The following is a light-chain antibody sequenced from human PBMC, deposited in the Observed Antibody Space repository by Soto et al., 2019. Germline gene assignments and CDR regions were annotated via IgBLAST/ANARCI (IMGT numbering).Light chain of an antibody. V-gene: IGKV2-30*01. CDR1: HSXVYSDGNTY. CDR3: MQASHWPWT. CDR2: QVS. Sequence: DVVMTQSPLSLPVTLGRPSSISFMSIHSXVYSDGNTYLTWFQQRPGQSPRRLIYQVSTRDSGVPDRFSGSGSGTDFTLKISRVEAEDVGVYYCMQASHWPWTFGQGTKVDIK. J-gene: IGKJ1*01.